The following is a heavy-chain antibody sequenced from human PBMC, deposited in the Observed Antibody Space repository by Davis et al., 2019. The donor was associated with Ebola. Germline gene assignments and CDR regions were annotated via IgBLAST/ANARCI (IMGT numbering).Heavy chain of an antibody. CDR2: IDIDGSRT. J-gene: IGHJ4*02. CDR1: GFTLSTHR. Sequence: LSLTCAASGFTLSTHRMFWVRQAPRKGLEWVSRIDIDGSRTTYADSVKGRFTVSRDHAKNTLYLQMNSLRVEDTATYYCARDKDGPGPSIDYWGQGTLVTVSS. V-gene: IGHV3-74*01. CDR3: ARDKDGPGPSIDY.